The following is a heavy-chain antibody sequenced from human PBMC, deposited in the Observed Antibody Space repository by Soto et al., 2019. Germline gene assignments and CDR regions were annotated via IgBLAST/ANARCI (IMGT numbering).Heavy chain of an antibody. CDR1: GYSFTSYW. CDR3: ARHRESSSWYQSPYFDY. J-gene: IGHJ4*02. CDR2: IDPSDSYT. Sequence: PGESLKISCKGSGYSFTSYWISWVRQMPGKGLEWMGRIDPSDSYTNYSPSFQGHVTISADKSISTAYLQWSSLKASDTAMYYCARHRESSSWYQSPYFDYWGQGTLVTVSS. D-gene: IGHD6-13*01. V-gene: IGHV5-10-1*01.